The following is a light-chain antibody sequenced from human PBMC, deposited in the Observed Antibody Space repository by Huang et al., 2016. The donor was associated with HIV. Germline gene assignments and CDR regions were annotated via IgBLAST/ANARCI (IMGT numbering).Light chain of an antibody. CDR1: QSVSTN. CDR2: GAS. Sequence: EVVMTQSPATLSVSPRERVTLSCRASQSVSTNLAWYQKRPGQTPRLLIYGASTRATGVPVRFGGSGSGTEFTLTISSLQSEDFGIYYCQQYNNWFLTFGGGTRV. J-gene: IGKJ4*01. CDR3: QQYNNWFLT. V-gene: IGKV3-15*01.